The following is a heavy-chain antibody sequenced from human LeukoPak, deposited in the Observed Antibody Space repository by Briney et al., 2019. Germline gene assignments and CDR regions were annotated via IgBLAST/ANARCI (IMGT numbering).Heavy chain of an antibody. CDR3: AKAGVRGFADWSLQIYYYYYYMDV. Sequence: PGGSLRLSCAASGFTFSSYGMHWVRQAPGKGLEWVAFIRYDGSNKYYADSVKGRFTISRDNSKNTLYLQMNSLRAEDTAVYYCAKAGVRGFADWSLQIYYYYYYMDVWGKGTTVTISS. D-gene: IGHD3/OR15-3a*01. J-gene: IGHJ6*03. V-gene: IGHV3-30*02. CDR1: GFTFSSYG. CDR2: IRYDGSNK.